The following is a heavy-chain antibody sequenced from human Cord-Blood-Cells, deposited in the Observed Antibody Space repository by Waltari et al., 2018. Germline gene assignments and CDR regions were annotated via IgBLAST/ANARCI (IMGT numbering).Heavy chain of an antibody. V-gene: IGHV4-59*01. CDR3: ARGGSYYYGSGSDAFDI. CDR1: GGSISSYY. CDR2: IYYSGST. Sequence: QVQLQESGPGLVKPSETLSLTCTVSGGSISSYYWSWIRQPPGKGLEWIGYIYYSGSTNYNPSLKSRVTISVDTSKNQFSLKLSSVTAADTAVYYCARGGSYYYGSGSDAFDIWGQGTMVTVSS. D-gene: IGHD3-10*01. J-gene: IGHJ3*02.